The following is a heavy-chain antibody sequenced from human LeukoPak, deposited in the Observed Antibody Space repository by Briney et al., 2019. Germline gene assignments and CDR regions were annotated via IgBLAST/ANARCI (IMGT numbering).Heavy chain of an antibody. J-gene: IGHJ6*03. CDR2: ISAYNGNT. CDR1: GYTFTSYG. V-gene: IGHV1-18*01. D-gene: IGHD5-12*01. CDR3: ARPSGYDLVAPGYYYYKDV. Sequence: ASVKVSCKASGYTFTSYGISWVRHAPGQGLEWMGWISAYNGNTNYAQKLQGRVTLTTDTSTSTAYMELRSLRSDNTAVYYCARPSGYDLVAPGYYYYKDVYAKGTAATVSS.